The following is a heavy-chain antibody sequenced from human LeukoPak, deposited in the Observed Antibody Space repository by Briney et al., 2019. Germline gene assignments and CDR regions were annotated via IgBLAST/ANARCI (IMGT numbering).Heavy chain of an antibody. J-gene: IGHJ4*02. Sequence: SETLSLTCTVSGGSIRSSYYYWGWIRQPPGKGLEWIGSIYDSGSTYYNPSLKSRVTISVDTSKNQFSLKLSSVTAADTAVYYCARRGNYPHFDYWGREPWSPSPQ. D-gene: IGHD4-11*01. CDR1: GGSIRSSYYY. CDR3: ARRGNYPHFDY. V-gene: IGHV4-39*01. CDR2: IYDSGST.